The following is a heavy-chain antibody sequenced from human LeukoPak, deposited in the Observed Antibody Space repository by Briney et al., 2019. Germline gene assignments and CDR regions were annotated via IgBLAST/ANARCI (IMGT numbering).Heavy chain of an antibody. D-gene: IGHD4-17*01. CDR2: INPNSGGT. J-gene: IGHJ4*02. CDR1: GYTFNNYY. Sequence: GASVKVSCKASGYTFNNYYMHWARQAPGQGLEWMGWINPNSGGTNYAQKFQGRLTMTRDTSISTAYMELNNLRSDDTAVYYCARDLATVTIPYFDYWGQGTLVTVSS. CDR3: ARDLATVTIPYFDY. V-gene: IGHV1-2*02.